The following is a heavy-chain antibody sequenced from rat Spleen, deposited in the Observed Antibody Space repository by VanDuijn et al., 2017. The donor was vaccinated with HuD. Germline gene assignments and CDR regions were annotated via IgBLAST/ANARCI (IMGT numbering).Heavy chain of an antibody. CDR1: GFTFSDYY. CDR2: IIYEGTST. D-gene: IGHD1-11*01. Sequence: EVQLVESGGGLVQPGRSMKLSCAASGFTFSDYYMAWVRQAPKKGLEWVASIIYEGTSTYYGDSVKGRFTISRDNAKSTLYLLIHSLRSEDTDTYYCVRHEDYGGYSRDYFGYWGQGVMVTVSS. V-gene: IGHV5-22*01. CDR3: VRHEDYGGYSRDYFGY. J-gene: IGHJ2*01.